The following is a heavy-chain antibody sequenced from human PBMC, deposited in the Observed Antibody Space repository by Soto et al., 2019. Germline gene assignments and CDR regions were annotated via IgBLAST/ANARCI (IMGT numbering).Heavy chain of an antibody. V-gene: IGHV1-3*01. CDR1: GYTFTSYA. CDR3: ATPIAVFY. J-gene: IGHJ4*02. D-gene: IGHD6-13*01. Sequence: AAVKVSCKASGYTFTSYAIHWVRQAPGQRLEWMGWINAGNGNTKYSQKFQGRVIITRDTSAGTAYMELRSLRSEDTAVYYCATPIAVFYWGQGTLVTVSS. CDR2: INAGNGNT.